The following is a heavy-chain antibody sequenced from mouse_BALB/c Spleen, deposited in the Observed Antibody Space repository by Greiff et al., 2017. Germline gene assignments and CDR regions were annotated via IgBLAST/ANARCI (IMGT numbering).Heavy chain of an antibody. Sequence: EVKLVESGGDLVKPGGSLKLSCAASGFTFSSYGMSWVRQTPDKRLEWVATISSGGSYTYYPDSVKGRFTISRDNAKNTLYLQMSSLKSEDTAMYYCASLTTATAYWGQGTLVTVSA. D-gene: IGHD1-2*01. CDR1: GFTFSSYG. CDR2: ISSGGSYT. J-gene: IGHJ3*01. V-gene: IGHV5-6*02. CDR3: ASLTTATAY.